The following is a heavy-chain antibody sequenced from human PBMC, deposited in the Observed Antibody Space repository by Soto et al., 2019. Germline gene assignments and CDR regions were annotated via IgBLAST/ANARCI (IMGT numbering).Heavy chain of an antibody. Sequence: ASLKVSCKASGYTFTRSGISWVRQAPGQGLEWMGWISTYNGDTNYAQTFQGRVTMTTDTSTSTVHMEVRSLRSDDTAVYYCAREGVGPYYYYGMDVWGQGTPVTVSS. J-gene: IGHJ6*02. CDR1: GYTFTRSG. V-gene: IGHV1-18*01. CDR3: AREGVGPYYYYGMDV. CDR2: ISTYNGDT. D-gene: IGHD1-26*01.